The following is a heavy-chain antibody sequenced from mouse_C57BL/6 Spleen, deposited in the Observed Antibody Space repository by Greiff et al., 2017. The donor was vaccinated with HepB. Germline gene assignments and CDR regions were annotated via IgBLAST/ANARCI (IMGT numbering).Heavy chain of an antibody. J-gene: IGHJ2*01. V-gene: IGHV5-17*01. CDR1: GFTFSDYG. Sequence: DVQLVESGGGLVKPGGSLKLSCAASGFTFSDYGMHWVRQAPEKGLEWVAYISSGSSTIYYADTVKGRFTISRDNAKNTLFLQMTSLRSEDTAMYYCARGGFYYYGSSFFDYWGQGTTLTVSS. CDR2: ISSGSSTI. CDR3: ARGGFYYYGSSFFDY. D-gene: IGHD1-1*01.